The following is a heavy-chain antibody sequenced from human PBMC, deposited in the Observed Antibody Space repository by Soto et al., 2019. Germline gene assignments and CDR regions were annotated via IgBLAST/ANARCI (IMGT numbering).Heavy chain of an antibody. CDR1: GFTFKNFA. V-gene: IGHV3-23*01. D-gene: IGHD3-10*01. CDR3: AKDAVAYNGEWDWFDL. Sequence: EVQLLESGGGLVQPGGSLRLSCAASGFTFKNFAVSWVRQAPGKGMEWVSAIGGSGSSANYADSVKGRFTVSRDDSKNTLYLQMSGLRVDDTALYYCAKDAVAYNGEWDWFDLWGQGTLVTVSS. J-gene: IGHJ5*02. CDR2: IGGSGSSA.